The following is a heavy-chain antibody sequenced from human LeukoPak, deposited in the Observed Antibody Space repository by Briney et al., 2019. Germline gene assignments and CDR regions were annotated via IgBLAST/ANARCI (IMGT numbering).Heavy chain of an antibody. J-gene: IGHJ6*02. Sequence: GGSLRLSCAASGFTFSSYEMNWVRQAPGKGLEWVSYISSSGSTIYYADSVKGRFTISRDNAKNSLYLQMNSLRAEDTAVYYCARGQNFDGLLDYYYSGMDVGGQGPTVTVSS. CDR1: GFTFSSYE. CDR3: ARGQNFDGLLDYYYSGMDV. D-gene: IGHD3-9*01. V-gene: IGHV3-48*03. CDR2: ISSSGSTI.